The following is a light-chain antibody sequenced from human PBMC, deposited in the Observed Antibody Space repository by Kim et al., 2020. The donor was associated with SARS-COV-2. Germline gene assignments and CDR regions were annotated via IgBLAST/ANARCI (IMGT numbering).Light chain of an antibody. Sequence: QSITISCTGTSSDVGGYNYVSWYQQHPGKAPKLMIYDVSNRPSGVSNRFSGSKSGNTASLTISGLQAEDEADYYGSSYTSSSTYVFGTGTKVHRP. CDR2: DVS. CDR1: SSDVGGYNY. J-gene: IGLJ1*01. V-gene: IGLV2-14*03. CDR3: SSYTSSSTYV.